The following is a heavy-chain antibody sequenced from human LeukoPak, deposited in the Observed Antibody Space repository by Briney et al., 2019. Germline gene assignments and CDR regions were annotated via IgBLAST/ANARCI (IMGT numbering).Heavy chain of an antibody. Sequence: SETLSLTCTVSGGSISSYYWSWIRQPPGKGLEWIGYIYYSGTTDYNPSLKSRVTISVDTSNNQFSLKVSSVTAADTAVYYCARSSGAYRCFDYWGQGSLVTVSS. V-gene: IGHV4-59*01. CDR1: GGSISSYY. D-gene: IGHD1-26*01. CDR3: ARSSGAYRCFDY. CDR2: IYYSGTT. J-gene: IGHJ4*02.